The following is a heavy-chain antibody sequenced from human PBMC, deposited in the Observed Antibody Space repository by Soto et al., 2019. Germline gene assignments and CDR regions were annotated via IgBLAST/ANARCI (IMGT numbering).Heavy chain of an antibody. CDR2: INPSDSHT. CDR3: ARHASYYVSSGYFGTY. D-gene: IGHD3-22*01. CDR1: GYTFTNHW. Sequence: GESLKISCHGSGYTFTNHWITWVRQMPGKGLEWMGRINPSDSHTNYSPPFQGHVTMSVDKSISTAYLQWSSLKASDSAMYYCARHASYYVSSGYFGTYWGQGTLVTVSS. V-gene: IGHV5-10-1*01. J-gene: IGHJ4*02.